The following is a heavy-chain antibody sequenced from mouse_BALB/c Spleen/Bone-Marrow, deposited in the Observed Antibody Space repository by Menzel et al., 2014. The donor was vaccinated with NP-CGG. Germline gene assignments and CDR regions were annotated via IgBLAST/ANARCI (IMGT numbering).Heavy chain of an antibody. CDR1: GFNIKDTY. CDR3: PTSSAGPAGFAS. D-gene: IGHD4-1*01. CDR2: IDPANGNT. J-gene: IGHJ3*01. Sequence: VQLQQSGAELVKPGASVKLSCTASGFNIKDTYMHWVKQRPEQGLEWIGRIDPANGNTKYDPKFQGKATITADTSSNTAYLQLSTLSSPHTAVCSCPTSSAGPAGFASLGLGTLVTVSA. V-gene: IGHV14-3*02.